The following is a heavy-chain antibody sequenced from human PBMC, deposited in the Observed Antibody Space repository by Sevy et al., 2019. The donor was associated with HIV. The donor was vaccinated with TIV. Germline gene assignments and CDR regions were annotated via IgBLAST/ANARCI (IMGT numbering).Heavy chain of an antibody. CDR3: AGYYDSSGYYAPFDY. CDR2: ISYDGSNK. Sequence: GGSLRLSCAASGFTFSSYAMHWVRQAPGKGLEWVAVISYDGSNKYYADSVKGRFTISRDNSKNTLYLQMNGLRAEDTAVYYCAGYYDSSGYYAPFDYWGQGTLVTVSS. D-gene: IGHD3-22*01. CDR1: GFTFSSYA. V-gene: IGHV3-30-3*01. J-gene: IGHJ4*02.